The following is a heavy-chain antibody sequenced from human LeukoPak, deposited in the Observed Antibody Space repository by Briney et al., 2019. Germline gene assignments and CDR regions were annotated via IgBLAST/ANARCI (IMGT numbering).Heavy chain of an antibody. J-gene: IGHJ6*02. CDR1: GGSISSGNYF. CDR2: IYHSGST. V-gene: IGHV4-31*03. D-gene: IGHD3-10*01. CDR3: ARDLPFFTNYYYGMDV. Sequence: PSQTLSLTCTVSGGSISSGNYFWSWIRQHPGKGLEWIGYIYHSGSTYYNPSLKSRVTISVDTSKNQFSLKLSSVTAADTAVYCCARDLPFFTNYYYGMDVWGQGTTVTVSS.